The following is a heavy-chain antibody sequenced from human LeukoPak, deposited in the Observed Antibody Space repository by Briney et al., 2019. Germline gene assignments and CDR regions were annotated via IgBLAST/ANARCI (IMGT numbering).Heavy chain of an antibody. D-gene: IGHD6-13*01. V-gene: IGHV3-33*01. Sequence: SGGSLRLSCAASGFTFSSYGMHWVRQAPGKGLEWVGVIWYDGSNKYYADSVKGRFTISRDNSKNTLYLQMNSLRAEDTAVYYCARGHLYSSSWYGGYYFDYWGQGTLVTVSS. CDR3: ARGHLYSSSWYGGYYFDY. J-gene: IGHJ4*02. CDR2: IWYDGSNK. CDR1: GFTFSSYG.